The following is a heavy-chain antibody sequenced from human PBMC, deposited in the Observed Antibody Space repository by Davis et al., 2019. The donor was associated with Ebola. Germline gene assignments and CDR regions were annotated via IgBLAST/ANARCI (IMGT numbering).Heavy chain of an antibody. Sequence: MPSETLSLTCTVSGGSISSSTYYWGWIRQPPGKGLEWIGSIYYSGSTYYNPSLKSRVTISVDTSKNQFSLKLSSVTAEDTAVYYCTIGGTTGGFDYWGQGTLVTVSS. CDR2: IYYSGST. CDR1: GGSISSSTYY. CDR3: TIGGTTGGFDY. D-gene: IGHD1-14*01. V-gene: IGHV4-39*07. J-gene: IGHJ4*02.